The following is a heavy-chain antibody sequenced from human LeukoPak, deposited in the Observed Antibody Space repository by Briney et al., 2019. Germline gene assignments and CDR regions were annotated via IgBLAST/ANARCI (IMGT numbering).Heavy chain of an antibody. CDR2: INHSGST. V-gene: IGHV4-34*01. Sequence: SETLSLTCAVYGGSFSGYYWSWIRQPPGKGLEWIGEINHSGSTNYNPSLKSRVTISVDTSKNQFSLKLSSVTAADTAVYYCSKRGSGSYQYYFDYWGQGTLSPSPQ. CDR3: SKRGSGSYQYYFDY. J-gene: IGHJ4*02. D-gene: IGHD1-26*01. CDR1: GGSFSGYY.